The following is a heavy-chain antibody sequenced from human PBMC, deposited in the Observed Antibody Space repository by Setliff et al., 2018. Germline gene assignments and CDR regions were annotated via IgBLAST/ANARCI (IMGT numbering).Heavy chain of an antibody. D-gene: IGHD2-15*01. Sequence: PSEPLSLTCTVSGGSISSSSYYWGWLRQPPGKGLEWIGSINYTGNTYYNPSLESRVTISVDTSKNQFSLNLRSVTAADTAVFYCARLPGYCIGGTCSGYYTFDIWGQGTMVTVSS. J-gene: IGHJ3*02. CDR1: GGSISSSSYY. V-gene: IGHV4-39*01. CDR2: INYTGNT. CDR3: ARLPGYCIGGTCSGYYTFDI.